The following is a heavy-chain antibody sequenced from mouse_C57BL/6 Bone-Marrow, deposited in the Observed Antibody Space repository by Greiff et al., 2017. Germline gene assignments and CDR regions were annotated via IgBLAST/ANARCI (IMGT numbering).Heavy chain of an antibody. D-gene: IGHD2-5*01. Sequence: QVQLQQPGAELVKPGASVKLSCKASGYTFTSYWMHWVKQRPGRGLEWIGRIDPNSGGSKSNEKFKSKATLTVAKPSSTDYMQLSSLTYEDAAVYYGTRSSAYYSNSYYIDYWGQGTTLTVSS. CDR2: IDPNSGGS. CDR1: GYTFTSYW. J-gene: IGHJ2*01. V-gene: IGHV1-72*01. CDR3: TRSSAYYSNSYYIDY.